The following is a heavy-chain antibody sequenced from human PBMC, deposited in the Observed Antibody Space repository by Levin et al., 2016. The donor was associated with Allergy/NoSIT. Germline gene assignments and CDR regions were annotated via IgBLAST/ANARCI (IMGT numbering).Heavy chain of an antibody. Sequence: GESLKISCAASGFTFSSFAMSWVRQAPGRGLEWVSAIIGSGGGTYYTDSVKGRFTISRDNSKNTLFLQMDSLRVEDTAIYYCAKSGTSWYGQYWGQGTLVTVSS. CDR2: IIGSGGGT. CDR3: AKSGTSWYGQY. CDR1: GFTFSSFA. V-gene: IGHV3-23*01. J-gene: IGHJ4*02. D-gene: IGHD2-2*01.